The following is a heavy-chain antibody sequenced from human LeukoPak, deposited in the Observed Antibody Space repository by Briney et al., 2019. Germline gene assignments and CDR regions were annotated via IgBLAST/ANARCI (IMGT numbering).Heavy chain of an antibody. CDR2: VHTTGGT. CDR3: AKGGESSLPFDY. CDR1: GGSISSSSYY. J-gene: IGHJ4*02. D-gene: IGHD3-10*01. V-gene: IGHV4-61*02. Sequence: TSETLSLTCTVSGGSISSSSYYWSWIRQPAGKEPEWIGRVHTTGGTNYNPSLKSRLTMSVDTSKNQFSLHLTSVAAADTAVYYCAKGGESSLPFDYWGQGTLVTVSS.